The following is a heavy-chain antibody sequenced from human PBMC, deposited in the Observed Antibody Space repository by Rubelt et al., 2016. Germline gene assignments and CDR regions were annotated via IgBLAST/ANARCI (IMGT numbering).Heavy chain of an antibody. Sequence: DVQLVESGGGLVQPGGSLRLSCAASGFTFSKYGMSWVRQAPGKGLEWVANIKQDGSESNNVESVEDRFTISRDKSKNTVYLQMNSLRAEDTAVYYCATENGDYSFDYWGQGTLVTVSS. CDR1: GFTFSKYG. J-gene: IGHJ4*02. CDR2: IKQDGSES. D-gene: IGHD4-17*01. CDR3: ATENGDYSFDY. V-gene: IGHV3-7*04.